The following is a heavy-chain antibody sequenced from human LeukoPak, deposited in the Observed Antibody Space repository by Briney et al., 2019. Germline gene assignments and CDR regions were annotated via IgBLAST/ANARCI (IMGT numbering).Heavy chain of an antibody. J-gene: IGHJ4*02. CDR3: SRDATGDH. CDR2: SRNRAKSYTT. V-gene: IGHV3-72*01. Sequence: WARQTPGKGLEWVGRSRNRAKSYTTDYAASVKGRFTISRDDSKSTLYLQMNSLETEDTAVYYCSRDATGDHWGQGTLVSVSS.